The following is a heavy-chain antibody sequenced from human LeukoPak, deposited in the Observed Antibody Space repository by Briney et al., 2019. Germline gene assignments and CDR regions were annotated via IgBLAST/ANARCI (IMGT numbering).Heavy chain of an antibody. Sequence: SETLSLTCTVSGGSIRSNYWSWIRQSPGKGLEWMGYIYYSGSTTYNPSLKSRVTISADTSKNQFSLKLSSVTAADTAVYYCAREREGPYGYLDYWGQGTLVIVSS. D-gene: IGHD4-17*01. J-gene: IGHJ4*02. CDR3: AREREGPYGYLDY. CDR1: GGSIRSNY. V-gene: IGHV4-59*12. CDR2: IYYSGST.